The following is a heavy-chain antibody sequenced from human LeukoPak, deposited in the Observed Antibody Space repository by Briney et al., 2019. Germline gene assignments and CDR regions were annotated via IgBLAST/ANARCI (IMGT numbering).Heavy chain of an antibody. Sequence: GASVKVSCKASGGTFSSYAISWVRQAPGQGLEWMGGIIPIFGTANYAQKFQGRVTITADKSTSTAYMELSRLRSDDTAVYYCARSGRYNWFDPWGQGTLVTVSS. CDR1: GGTFSSYA. V-gene: IGHV1-69*06. D-gene: IGHD6-25*01. CDR3: ARSGRYNWFDP. CDR2: IIPIFGTA. J-gene: IGHJ5*02.